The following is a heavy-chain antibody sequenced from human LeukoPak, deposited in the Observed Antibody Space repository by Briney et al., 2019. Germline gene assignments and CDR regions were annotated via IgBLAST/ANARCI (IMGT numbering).Heavy chain of an antibody. V-gene: IGHV4-39*07. Sequence: PSETLSLTCTVSGGSISSSSYYWGWIRQPPGKGLEWIGSIYYSGSTNYNPSLKSRVTISVDTSKNQFSLKLSSVTAADTAVYYCARSDGLDSSGYYGAFDIWGQGTMVTVSS. CDR2: IYYSGST. J-gene: IGHJ3*02. D-gene: IGHD3-22*01. CDR3: ARSDGLDSSGYYGAFDI. CDR1: GGSISSSSYY.